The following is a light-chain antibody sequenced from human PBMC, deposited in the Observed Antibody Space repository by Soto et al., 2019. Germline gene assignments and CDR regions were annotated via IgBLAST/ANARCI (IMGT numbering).Light chain of an antibody. Sequence: IQSTQSPSSLAASVGDRVTITCRASQGISTYLGWYQQRPGKAPKLLIYAASTLQSGVSSRFSGSGSGTDFTLTLSCLHPEDFATYYCQQLNSYPLTFGGGTKVDI. CDR2: AAS. CDR3: QQLNSYPLT. CDR1: QGISTY. V-gene: IGKV1-9*01. J-gene: IGKJ4*01.